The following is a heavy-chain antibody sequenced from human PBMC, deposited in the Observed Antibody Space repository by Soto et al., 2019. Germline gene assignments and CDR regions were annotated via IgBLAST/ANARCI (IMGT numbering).Heavy chain of an antibody. J-gene: IGHJ5*02. Sequence: GGSLRLSCAASGFIFENFGMSWVRQAPGKGLEWISSISGSGFKKYYADSVKGRFTISRGNSKSTVYLELNNLSAEDTAVYHCAKNQGVELVPLATVDWFDPWGQGSVVTVSS. CDR2: ISGSGFKK. D-gene: IGHD1-26*01. V-gene: IGHV3-23*01. CDR3: AKNQGVELVPLATVDWFDP. CDR1: GFIFENFG.